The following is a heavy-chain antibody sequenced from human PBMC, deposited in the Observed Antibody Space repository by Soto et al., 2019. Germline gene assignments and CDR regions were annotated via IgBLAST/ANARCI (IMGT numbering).Heavy chain of an antibody. CDR1: GFIFSDYY. CDR3: VRDSWLCSGGSCFPDY. V-gene: IGHV3-11*01. D-gene: IGHD2-15*01. CDR2: ISSSGSTI. Sequence: GGSLRLSCASSGFIFSDYYMSWIRQAPGKGLEWISYISSSGSTIYYADSVKGRFTISRDNAKNSLYLQMNSLRAEDTAVYYCVRDSWLCSGGSCFPDYWGQGTLVTVSS. J-gene: IGHJ4*02.